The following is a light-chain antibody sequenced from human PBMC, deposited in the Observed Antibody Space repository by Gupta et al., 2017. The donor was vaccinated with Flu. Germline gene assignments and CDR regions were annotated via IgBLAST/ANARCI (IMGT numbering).Light chain of an antibody. CDR2: NDN. V-gene: IGLV3-21*02. CDR1: NIGSKS. J-gene: IGLJ1*01. CDR3: QVWDSTTEYV. Sequence: SYVLTQPPSVSVAPGQTARITCGGNNIGSKSVHWYQRKPGQAPVLVVYNDNDRPSGIPERFSGSNSGNAATLAISRVEAGDEADYYCQVWDSTTEYVFGTGTEVTAL.